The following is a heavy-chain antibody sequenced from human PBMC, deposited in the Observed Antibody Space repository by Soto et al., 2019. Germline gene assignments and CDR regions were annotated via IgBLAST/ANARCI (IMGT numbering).Heavy chain of an antibody. V-gene: IGHV3-30-3*01. CDR1: GFTFSSYA. Sequence: LRLSCAASGFTFSSYAMHWVRQAPGKGLEWVAVISYDGSNKYYADSVKGRFTISRDNSKNTLYLQMNSLRAEDTAVYYCARASIVATSYFDYWGQGTLVTAPQ. J-gene: IGHJ4*02. CDR3: ARASIVATSYFDY. D-gene: IGHD5-12*01. CDR2: ISYDGSNK.